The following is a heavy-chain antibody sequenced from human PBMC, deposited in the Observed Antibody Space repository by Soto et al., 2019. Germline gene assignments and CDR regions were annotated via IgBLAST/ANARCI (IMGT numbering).Heavy chain of an antibody. CDR1: GGSISSGDYY. J-gene: IGHJ5*02. CDR3: ARDRFEVVVGPAHNWFDP. V-gene: IGHV4-61*08. D-gene: IGHD2-15*01. CDR2: IYYSGST. Sequence: SETLSLTCTVSGGSISSGDYYRGWIRQPPGKGLEWIRYIYYSGSTNYNPSLKSRVTISVDTSKNQFSLKLSSVTAADTAVYYCARDRFEVVVGPAHNWFDPWGQGTLVTVSS.